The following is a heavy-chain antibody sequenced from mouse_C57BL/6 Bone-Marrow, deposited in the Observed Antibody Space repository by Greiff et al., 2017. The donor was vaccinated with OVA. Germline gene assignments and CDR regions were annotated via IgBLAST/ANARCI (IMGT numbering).Heavy chain of an antibody. CDR1: GYSFTGYY. V-gene: IGHV1-42*01. Sequence: EVQGVESGPELVKPGASVKISCRASGYSFTGYYMNWVKQSPEKSLEWIGEINPSTGGTTYNQKFKAKATLTVDKSSSTAYMQRKSLTSEDSAVYYCARGGTSPFAYGGQGTLVTVSA. J-gene: IGHJ3*01. CDR3: ARGGTSPFAY. D-gene: IGHD4-1*01. CDR2: INPSTGGT.